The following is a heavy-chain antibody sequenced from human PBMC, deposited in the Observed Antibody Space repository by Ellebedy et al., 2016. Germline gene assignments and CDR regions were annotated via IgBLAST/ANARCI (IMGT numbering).Heavy chain of an antibody. J-gene: IGHJ6*02. CDR3: ARVAHAGSFYYNGMDV. CDR2: INHSGST. V-gene: IGHV4-34*01. CDR1: GGSFSGYY. Sequence: SETLSLTXAVYGGSFSGYYWSWIRQPPGKGLEWIGEINHSGSTDYNPSLKSRVTISVDTSKNHFSLKLSSVAAADTAVYYCARVAHAGSFYYNGMDVWGQGTTVTVSS. D-gene: IGHD3-10*01.